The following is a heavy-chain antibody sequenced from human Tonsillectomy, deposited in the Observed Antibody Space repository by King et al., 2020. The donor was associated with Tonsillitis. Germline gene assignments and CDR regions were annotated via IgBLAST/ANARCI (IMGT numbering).Heavy chain of an antibody. CDR2: IYYSGST. J-gene: IGHJ4*02. V-gene: IGHV4-59*08. CDR3: ASGDPAVAGHFDY. CDR1: GGSISSYY. D-gene: IGHD6-19*01. Sequence: QLQESGPGLVKPSETLSLTCTVSGGSISSYYWSWIRQPPGKGLEWIGYIYYSGSTNYNPSLKSRVTISVDTSKNQFSLKLSSVTAADTDVYYCASGDPAVAGHFDYWGQGTLVTVSS.